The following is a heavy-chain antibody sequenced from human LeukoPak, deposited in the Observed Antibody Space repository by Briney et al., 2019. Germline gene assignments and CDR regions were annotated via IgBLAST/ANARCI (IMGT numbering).Heavy chain of an antibody. Sequence: PGGSLRLSCAASGFTFSSYAMSWVRQAPGKGLEWDSAISGSGGSTYYADSVKGRFTISRDNSKNTLYLQMNSLRAEDTAVYYCAKLMIYSSGWYFDYWGQGTLVTVSS. CDR3: AKLMIYSSGWYFDY. CDR1: GFTFSSYA. V-gene: IGHV3-23*01. CDR2: ISGSGGST. D-gene: IGHD6-19*01. J-gene: IGHJ4*02.